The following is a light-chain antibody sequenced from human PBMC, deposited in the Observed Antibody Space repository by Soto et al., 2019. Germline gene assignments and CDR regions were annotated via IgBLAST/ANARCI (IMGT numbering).Light chain of an antibody. V-gene: IGKV1-5*01. CDR2: DAS. J-gene: IGKJ1*01. CDR3: QQYKRYAVT. CDR1: QSASTF. Sequence: DIRMTQSPSSLSASVGDRVTITCRASQSASTFLAWYQQKPGQAPNLLIYDASTLQSGVPSRVSASGSGTEFALTISGLQPGDFAVYYCQQYKRYAVTFGQGTKVDIK.